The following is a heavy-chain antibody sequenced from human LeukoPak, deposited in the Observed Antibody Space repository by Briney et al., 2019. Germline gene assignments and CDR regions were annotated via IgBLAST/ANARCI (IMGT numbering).Heavy chain of an antibody. CDR1: AGSISSYY. Sequence: PSETLSLTCTVSAGSISSYYWSWIRQPPGKGLEWIGYIYTSGSTNYNPSPKSRATISVDTSKNQFSLKLSSVTAADTAVYYCARRIAARRGWFDPWGQGTLVTVSS. J-gene: IGHJ5*02. V-gene: IGHV4-4*09. CDR3: ARRIAARRGWFDP. CDR2: IYTSGST. D-gene: IGHD6-6*01.